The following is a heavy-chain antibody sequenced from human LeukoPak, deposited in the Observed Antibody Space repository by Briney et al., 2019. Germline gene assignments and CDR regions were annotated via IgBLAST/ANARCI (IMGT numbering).Heavy chain of an antibody. J-gene: IGHJ4*02. V-gene: IGHV3-23*01. Sequence: GGSLRLSCAASGFTFSSYAMSWVRQAPGKGLEWVSAISGSGGSTYYADSVKGRFTISRDNSKNTLYLQMNSLRGEDTGVYYCARDRGGNEFDYWGQGTLVTVSS. CDR2: ISGSGGST. CDR3: ARDRGGNEFDY. CDR1: GFTFSSYA. D-gene: IGHD4-23*01.